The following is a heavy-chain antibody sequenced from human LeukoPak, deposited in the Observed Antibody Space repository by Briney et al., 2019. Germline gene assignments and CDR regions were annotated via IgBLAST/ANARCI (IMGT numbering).Heavy chain of an antibody. CDR1: GGSISSGGYY. D-gene: IGHD1-26*01. Sequence: SETLSLTCTVSGGSISSGGYYWSWIRQPPGKGLEWIGYIYHSGSTYYNPSLKSRVTMSVDTSKNQFSLKLSSVTAADTAVYYCARERSLRGSSYYFDYWGQGTLVTVSS. J-gene: IGHJ4*02. CDR2: IYHSGST. V-gene: IGHV4-30-2*01. CDR3: ARERSLRGSSYYFDY.